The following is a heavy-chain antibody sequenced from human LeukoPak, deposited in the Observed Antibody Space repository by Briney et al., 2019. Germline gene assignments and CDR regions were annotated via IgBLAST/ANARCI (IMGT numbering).Heavy chain of an antibody. V-gene: IGHV3-30*02. CDR3: AKSPNYDSSGYYPDAFDI. CDR1: GFTFSSYG. Sequence: GGSLRLSCAASGFTFSSYGMHWVRQAPGKGLEWVAFIRYDGSNKYYADSVKGRFTISRDNSKNTLYLQMNSLRAEDTAVYYCAKSPNYDSSGYYPDAFDIWGQGTMVTVSS. J-gene: IGHJ3*02. CDR2: IRYDGSNK. D-gene: IGHD3-22*01.